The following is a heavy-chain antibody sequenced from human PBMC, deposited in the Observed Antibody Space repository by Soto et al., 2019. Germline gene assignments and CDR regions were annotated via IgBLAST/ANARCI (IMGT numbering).Heavy chain of an antibody. Sequence: PGESLKISCAASGFTVSSNYMSWVRQAPGKGLEWVSVIYSGGSTYYADSVKGRFTISRGNSKNTLYLQMNSLRAEDTAVYYCAREPSPAYDYGDYYLREYYFDYWGQGTLVTVSS. CDR2: IYSGGST. D-gene: IGHD4-17*01. J-gene: IGHJ4*02. CDR1: GFTVSSNY. V-gene: IGHV3-66*01. CDR3: AREPSPAYDYGDYYLREYYFDY.